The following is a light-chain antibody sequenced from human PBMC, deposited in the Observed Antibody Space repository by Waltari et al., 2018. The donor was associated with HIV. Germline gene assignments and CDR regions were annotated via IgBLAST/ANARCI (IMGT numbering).Light chain of an antibody. CDR3: QQYNKGPLGIT. V-gene: IGKV3-15*01. Sequence: EIVMTQSPATLSVSPGGRATLFCRASQSVSSNLAWKDQKPGQVTRRLIYGATTRATGFPARFVGSGSGTEFTRTISSLQSEDFGVYYCQQYNKGPLGITFGQGTRLEI. CDR2: GAT. CDR1: QSVSSN. J-gene: IGKJ5*01.